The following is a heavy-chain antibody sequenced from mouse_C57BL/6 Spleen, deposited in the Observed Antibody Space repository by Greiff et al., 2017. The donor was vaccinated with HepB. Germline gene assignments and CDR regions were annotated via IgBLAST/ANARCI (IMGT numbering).Heavy chain of an antibody. CDR1: GYTFTSYW. CDR2: IYPGSGST. V-gene: IGHV1-55*01. CDR3: ARIYAYDSYAMDY. D-gene: IGHD2-2*01. Sequence: QVQLQQPGAELVKPGASVKMSCKASGYTFTSYWITWVKQRPGQGLEWIGDIYPGSGSTNYNEKFKSKATLTDYTSSSTAYMQLSSLTSEDSAVYYCARIYAYDSYAMDYWGQGTSVTVSS. J-gene: IGHJ4*01.